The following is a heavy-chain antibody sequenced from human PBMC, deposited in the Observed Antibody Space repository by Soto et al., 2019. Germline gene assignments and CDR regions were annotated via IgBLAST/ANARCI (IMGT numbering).Heavy chain of an antibody. Sequence: KTTQASVKVSCKASGYAFSSYAMHWVRQAPGQRLEWMGWIIPYNGHTNYAQKFQGRVTMTTDTSTSTAYMELRSLRSDDTAVYFCARDIGTETFDPWGQGTLVTVSS. V-gene: IGHV1-3*01. J-gene: IGHJ5*02. D-gene: IGHD1-1*01. CDR1: GYAFSSYA. CDR3: ARDIGTETFDP. CDR2: IIPYNGHT.